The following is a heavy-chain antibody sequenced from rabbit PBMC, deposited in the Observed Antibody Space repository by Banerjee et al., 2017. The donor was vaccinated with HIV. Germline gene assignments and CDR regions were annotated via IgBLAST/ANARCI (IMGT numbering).Heavy chain of an antibody. Sequence: QEQLVESGGGLVQPEGSLTLTCKASGFDFSSNAMCWVRQAPGKGPGWIACIYNGDASTYYASWAKGRFTISKTSSTTVTLQMTSLTAADTATYFCARQTTDYIYNLWGQGTLVTVS. V-gene: IGHV1S47*01. CDR2: IYNGDAST. J-gene: IGHJ4*01. CDR3: ARQTTDYIYNL. D-gene: IGHD1-1*01. CDR1: GFDFSSNA.